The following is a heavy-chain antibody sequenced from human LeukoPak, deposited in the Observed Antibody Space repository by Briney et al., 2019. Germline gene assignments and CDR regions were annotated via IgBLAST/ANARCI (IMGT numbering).Heavy chain of an antibody. Sequence: GGSLRLSCAASGFTVSSNYMSWVRQAPGKWLEWVSVIYSGGSTYYADSVKGRFTISRDNSKNTLYPQMNSLRAEDTAVYYCARAHVDSYYYYTDVWGKGTTVTISS. CDR3: ARAHVDSYYYYTDV. V-gene: IGHV3-53*01. J-gene: IGHJ6*03. CDR1: GFTVSSNY. D-gene: IGHD5-12*01. CDR2: IYSGGST.